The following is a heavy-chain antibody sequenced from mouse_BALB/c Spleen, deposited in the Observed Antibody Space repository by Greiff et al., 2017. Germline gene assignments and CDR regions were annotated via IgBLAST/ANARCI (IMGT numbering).Heavy chain of an antibody. V-gene: IGHV1-69*01. Sequence: QVQLQQPGAELVMPGASVKMSCKASGYTFTDYWMHWVKQRPGQGLEWIGAIDTSDSYTSYNQKFKGKATLTVDESSSTAYMQLSSLTSEDSAVYYCARGGITTVVAPFDYWGQGTLVTVSA. CDR3: ARGGITTVVAPFDY. D-gene: IGHD1-1*01. CDR2: IDTSDSYT. CDR1: GYTFTDYW. J-gene: IGHJ3*01.